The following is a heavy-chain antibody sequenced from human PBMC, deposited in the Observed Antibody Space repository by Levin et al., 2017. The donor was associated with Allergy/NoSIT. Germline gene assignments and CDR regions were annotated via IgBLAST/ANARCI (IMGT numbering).Heavy chain of an antibody. V-gene: IGHV1-18*01. D-gene: IGHD3-10*01. J-gene: IGHJ4*02. CDR1: GYTFTSYG. Sequence: ASVKVSCKASGYTFTSYGISWVRQAPGQGLEWMGWISAYNGNTNYAQKLQGRVTMTTDTSTSTAYMELRSLRSDDTAVYYCARGPSRYYYGSGSYPTARDDYWGQGTLVTVSS. CDR3: ARGPSRYYYGSGSYPTARDDY. CDR2: ISAYNGNT.